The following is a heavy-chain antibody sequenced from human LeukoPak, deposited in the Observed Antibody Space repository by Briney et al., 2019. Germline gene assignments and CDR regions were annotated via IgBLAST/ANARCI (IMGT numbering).Heavy chain of an antibody. Sequence: PGRSLRLSCAASGFTFDDYAMHWVRQAPGKGLEWVSGISWNSGSIGYADSVKGRFTISRDNAKNSLYLQMNSLRAEDTALYYCAKDRRYCSGGSCYSESSGMDVRGQGTTVTVSS. CDR2: ISWNSGSI. V-gene: IGHV3-9*01. CDR3: AKDRRYCSGGSCYSESSGMDV. CDR1: GFTFDDYA. D-gene: IGHD2-15*01. J-gene: IGHJ6*02.